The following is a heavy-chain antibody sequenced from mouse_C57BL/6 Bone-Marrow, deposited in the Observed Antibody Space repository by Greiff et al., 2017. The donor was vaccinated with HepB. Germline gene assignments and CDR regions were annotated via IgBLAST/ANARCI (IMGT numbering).Heavy chain of an antibody. CDR2: IYPRSGNT. V-gene: IGHV1-81*01. CDR3: ARWRTGTRYFDV. J-gene: IGHJ1*03. D-gene: IGHD4-1*01. CDR1: GYTFTSYG. Sequence: VQLQQSGAELARPGASVKLSCKASGYTFTSYGISWVKQRTGQGLEWIGEIYPRSGNTYYNEKFKGKATLTADKSSSTAYMELRSLTSEDAAVYFCARWRTGTRYFDVWGTGTTVTVSS.